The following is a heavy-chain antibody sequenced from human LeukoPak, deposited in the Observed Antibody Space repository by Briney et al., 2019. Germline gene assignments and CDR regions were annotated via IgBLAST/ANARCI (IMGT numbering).Heavy chain of an antibody. CDR2: IYYSGST. CDR3: ARDTHDYSRPGVPFDY. Sequence: SETLSLTCTVSGGSISSYYWSWIRQPPGKGLEWIGYIYYSGSTNYNPSLKSRVTMSVDTSKNQFSLKLSSVIAADTAVYYCARDTHDYSRPGVPFDYWGQGTLVTVSS. CDR1: GGSISSYY. J-gene: IGHJ4*02. V-gene: IGHV4-59*12. D-gene: IGHD4-11*01.